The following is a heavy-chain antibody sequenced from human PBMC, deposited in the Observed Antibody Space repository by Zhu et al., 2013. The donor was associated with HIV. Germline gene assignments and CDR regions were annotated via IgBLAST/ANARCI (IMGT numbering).Heavy chain of an antibody. D-gene: IGHD3-3*01. CDR3: ARNYDFWSGYYTGGDYYYYMDV. V-gene: IGHV1-2*02. CDR2: INPNSGGT. CDR1: GGTFRNFA. J-gene: IGHJ6*03. Sequence: QVQLVQSGAEVKKPGSSVKVSCKASGGTFRNFAISWVRQAPGQGLEWMGWINPNSGGTNYAQKFQGRVTMTRDTSISTAYMELSRLRSDDTAVYYCARNYDFWSGYYTGGDYYYYMDVWGKGTTVTVSS.